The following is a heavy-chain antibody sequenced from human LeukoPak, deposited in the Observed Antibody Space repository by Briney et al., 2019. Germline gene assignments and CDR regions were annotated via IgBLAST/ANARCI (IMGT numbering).Heavy chain of an antibody. CDR3: ARGYGSGSGGYYYYYYMDV. CDR1: GYTFTSYY. V-gene: IGHV1-46*01. CDR2: INPSGGST. D-gene: IGHD3-10*01. Sequence: ASVKVSCKASGYTFTSYYMHWVRQAPGQGLEWMGIINPSGGSTSYAQKFQGRVAMTTDTSTSTAYMELRSLRSDDTAVYYCARGYGSGSGGYYYYYYMDVWGKGTTVTVSS. J-gene: IGHJ6*03.